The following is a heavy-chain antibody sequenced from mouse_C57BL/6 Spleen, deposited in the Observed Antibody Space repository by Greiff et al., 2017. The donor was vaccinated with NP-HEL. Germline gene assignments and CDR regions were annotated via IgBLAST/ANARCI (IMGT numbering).Heavy chain of an antibody. V-gene: IGHV2-2*01. CDR3: ARVITTVVATRYARDY. Sequence: VKLQESGPGLVQPSQSLSITCTVSGFSLTSYGVHWVRQSPGKGLEWLGVIWSGGSTDYNAAFISRLSISKDNSKSQVFFKMNSLQADDTAIYYCARVITTVVATRYARDYWGQGTSVTVSS. CDR1: GFSLTSYG. CDR2: IWSGGST. D-gene: IGHD1-1*01. J-gene: IGHJ4*01.